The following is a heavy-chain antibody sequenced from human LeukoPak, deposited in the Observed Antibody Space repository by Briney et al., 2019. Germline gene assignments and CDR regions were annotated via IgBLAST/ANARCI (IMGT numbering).Heavy chain of an antibody. CDR2: INYTGRT. D-gene: IGHD5/OR15-5a*01. Sequence: SETLSLTCAVYGGSFTEYHWSWIRQPPGKSLEWIGEINYTGRTHYNPSLTSRVAILIDMSERQFSLRLTSVTAADTAVYYCARERRVEVSARQTVAFDMWAQGTMVIASS. CDR3: ARERRVEVSARQTVAFDM. CDR1: GGSFTEYH. J-gene: IGHJ3*02. V-gene: IGHV4-34*01.